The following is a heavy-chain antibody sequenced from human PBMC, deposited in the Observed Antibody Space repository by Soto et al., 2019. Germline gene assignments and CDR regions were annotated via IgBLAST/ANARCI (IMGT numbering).Heavy chain of an antibody. CDR1: GYNFATYW. Sequence: EVQLVQSGAEVKKPGESLKISCKGSGYNFATYWIVWVRQLPGKGPEWMGIIYPGDSDTSYSPSFQGRVTISVDKSISTAYLQWNSLKASDTAVYYCARRGYSYGLDVWGQGTKVTVSS. J-gene: IGHJ6*02. CDR3: ARRGYSYGLDV. CDR2: IYPGDSDT. V-gene: IGHV5-51*01. D-gene: IGHD5-18*01.